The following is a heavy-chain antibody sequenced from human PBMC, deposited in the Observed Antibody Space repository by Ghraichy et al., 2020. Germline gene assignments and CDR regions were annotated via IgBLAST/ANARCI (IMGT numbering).Heavy chain of an antibody. J-gene: IGHJ6*02. D-gene: IGHD3-22*01. CDR1: GFTVSSNY. V-gene: IGHV3-53*01. CDR3: ARHYYDSSYYYYGMDV. CDR2: IYSGGST. Sequence: ETLRLSCAASGFTVSSNYMSWVRQAPGKGLEWVSVIYSGGSTYYADSVKGRFTISRDNSKNTLYLQMNSLRAEDTAVYYCARHYYDSSYYYYGMDVWGQGTTVTVSS.